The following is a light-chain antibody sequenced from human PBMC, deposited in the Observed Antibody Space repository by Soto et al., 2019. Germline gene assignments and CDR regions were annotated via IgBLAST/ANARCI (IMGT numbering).Light chain of an antibody. V-gene: IGKV1-39*01. Sequence: DLQRTQSQPSLYASVGDRVTITCRASQSISYYLNWYQQKPGKAPKLLIYAASSFESGVPSRFSGSGSGTEFTLSISSLHPEDFATYYCQQSYSAPPTFGQGTRLEI. CDR2: AAS. CDR3: QQSYSAPPT. CDR1: QSISYY. J-gene: IGKJ5*01.